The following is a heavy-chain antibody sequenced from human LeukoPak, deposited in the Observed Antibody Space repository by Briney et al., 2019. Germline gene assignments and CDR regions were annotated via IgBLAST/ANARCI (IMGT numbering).Heavy chain of an antibody. V-gene: IGHV3-11*01. Sequence: GGSLRLSCAASGLIFSDSYMSWIRQAPGKGLEWVSHISRTGGNTFYGESVKGRFTISRENAKNSVYLHMRSLRAEDTAVYYCGIVDYSSGFAVDFWGKGTHVIVSS. CDR3: GIVDYSSGFAVDF. CDR2: ISRTGGNT. D-gene: IGHD6-19*01. CDR1: GLIFSDSY. J-gene: IGHJ4*02.